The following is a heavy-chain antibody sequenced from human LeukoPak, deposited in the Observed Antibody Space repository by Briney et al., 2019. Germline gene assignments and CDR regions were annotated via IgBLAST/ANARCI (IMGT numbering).Heavy chain of an antibody. Sequence: SETLSLTCAVYGGSLSGYYWNWIRQPPGKGLEWIGEINHSGSTNYNPSLKSRVTISVDTSKNQFSLKLSSVTAADTAVYYCARGNAWARYFDAPWGQGTLVTVSS. J-gene: IGHJ5*02. CDR1: GGSLSGYY. V-gene: IGHV4-34*01. CDR2: INHSGST. D-gene: IGHD3-9*01. CDR3: ARGNAWARYFDAP.